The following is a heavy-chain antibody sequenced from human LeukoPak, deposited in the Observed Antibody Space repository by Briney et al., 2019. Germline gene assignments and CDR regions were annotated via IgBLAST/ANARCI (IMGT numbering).Heavy chain of an antibody. V-gene: IGHV1-2*02. D-gene: IGHD3-10*01. CDR3: ARDGYYGSGSYYNEGIYYGMDV. CDR2: INPNSGGT. Sequence: ASVKVSCKASGYTFTGYYMHWVRQAPGRGLEWMGWINPNSGGTNYAQKFQGRVTMTRDTSISTAYMELSRLRSDDTAVYYCARDGYYGSGSYYNEGIYYGMDVWGQGTTVTVSS. J-gene: IGHJ6*02. CDR1: GYTFTGYY.